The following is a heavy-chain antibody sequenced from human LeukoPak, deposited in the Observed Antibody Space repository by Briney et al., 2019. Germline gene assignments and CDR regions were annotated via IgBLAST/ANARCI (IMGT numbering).Heavy chain of an antibody. CDR1: GFTFSSCA. V-gene: IGHV3-23*01. CDR3: ASQTLSGYGNY. CDR2: ISGSGGST. J-gene: IGHJ4*02. D-gene: IGHD6-25*01. Sequence: PGASLRLSCAASGFTFSSCAMSWVRQAPGKGLEWVSAISGSGGSTYYADSVKGRFTISRDNSKNTLYLQMNSLRAEDTAVYYCASQTLSGYGNYWGQGTLVTVSS.